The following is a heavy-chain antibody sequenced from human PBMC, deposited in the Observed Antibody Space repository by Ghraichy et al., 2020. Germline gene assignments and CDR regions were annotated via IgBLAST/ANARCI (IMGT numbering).Heavy chain of an antibody. Sequence: GGSLRLSCAASGFTFSSYSMNWVRQAPGKGLEWVSYISSSSSTIYYADSVKGRFTISRDTAKNSLYLQMNSLRDEDTAVYYCARDRYCSSTSCSYGMDVWGQGTTVTVSS. CDR2: ISSSSSTI. D-gene: IGHD2-2*01. J-gene: IGHJ6*02. CDR1: GFTFSSYS. CDR3: ARDRYCSSTSCSYGMDV. V-gene: IGHV3-48*02.